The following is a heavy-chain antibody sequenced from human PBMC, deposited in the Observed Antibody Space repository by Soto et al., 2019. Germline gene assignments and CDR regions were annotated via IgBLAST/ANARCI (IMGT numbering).Heavy chain of an antibody. J-gene: IGHJ4*02. CDR3: ARRRAVAVRATRDYYFDY. CDR1: GGSISSISYY. CDR2: IYYSGST. Sequence: ETLSLTCTVSGGSISSISYYWGWIRQPPGKGLEWIGSIYYSGSTYYNPSLKSRVTISVDTSKNQFSLKLSSVTAADTAVYYCARRRAVAVRATRDYYFDYWGQGTLVTVSS. D-gene: IGHD6-19*01. V-gene: IGHV4-39*01.